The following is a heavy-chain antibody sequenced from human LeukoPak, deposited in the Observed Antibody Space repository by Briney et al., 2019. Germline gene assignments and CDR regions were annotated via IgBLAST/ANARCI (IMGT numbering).Heavy chain of an antibody. D-gene: IGHD6-19*01. CDR2: INSSSSYI. CDR3: ARVRVYSSGWYPTDAFDI. CDR1: GFPFSNYG. V-gene: IGHV3-21*01. Sequence: GGSLRLSFAASGFPFSNYGMHWVRPAPGKGLEGVSSINSSSSYIYYADSVKGRFTISRDNAKNSLYLQMNSLRAEDTAVYYCARVRVYSSGWYPTDAFDIWGQGTMVTVSS. J-gene: IGHJ3*02.